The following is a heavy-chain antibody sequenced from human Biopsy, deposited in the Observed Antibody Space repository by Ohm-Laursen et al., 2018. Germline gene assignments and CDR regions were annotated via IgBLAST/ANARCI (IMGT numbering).Heavy chain of an antibody. D-gene: IGHD4-17*01. J-gene: IGHJ5*02. CDR2: IIPLIGAP. Sequence: SVKVSCKVSGAIFSNYAITWVRQAPGQGLEWMGGIIPLIGAPNYAQKFQGRLTITADESKSTTYMELSSLRSEDTAVYYCARLAQIYGDSPFDPWGQGTLVTVSS. CDR1: GAIFSNYA. CDR3: ARLAQIYGDSPFDP. V-gene: IGHV1-69*13.